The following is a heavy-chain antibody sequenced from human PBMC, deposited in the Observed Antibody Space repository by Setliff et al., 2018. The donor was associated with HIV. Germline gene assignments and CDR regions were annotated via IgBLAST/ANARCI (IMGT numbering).Heavy chain of an antibody. CDR1: GDTFSSYS. CDR2: IIPFFGTT. J-gene: IGHJ2*01. CDR3: ARGRRSDYYDSDGYLYYYFDL. D-gene: IGHD3-22*01. Sequence: SVKVSCKTSGDTFSSYSVSWVRQAPGQGLQWMGGIIPFFGTTNYAQKFQDRVRITTDEAAPAAPATTVNMELSSLGSDDTAVYYCARGRRSDYYDSDGYLYYYFDLWGRGTLVTVSS. V-gene: IGHV1-69*05.